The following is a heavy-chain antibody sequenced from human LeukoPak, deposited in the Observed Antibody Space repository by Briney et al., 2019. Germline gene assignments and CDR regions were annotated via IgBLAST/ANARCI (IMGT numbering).Heavy chain of an antibody. CDR1: GGSISSGDYY. V-gene: IGHV4-30-4*01. CDR3: ARVPATARPAFDY. J-gene: IGHJ4*02. CDR2: IYYSGST. Sequence: PSETLSLTCTVSGGSISSGDYYWSWIRQTPGKGLEWIGYIYYSGSTYYNPSLKSRVTISVDTSKNQFSLKLSSVTAADTAVYYCARVPATARPAFDYWGQGTLVTVSS. D-gene: IGHD2-2*02.